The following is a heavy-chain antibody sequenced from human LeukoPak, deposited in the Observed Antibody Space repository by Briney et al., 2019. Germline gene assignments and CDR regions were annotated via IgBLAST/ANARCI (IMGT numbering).Heavy chain of an antibody. CDR3: ARGGGYSYGYGAFDI. V-gene: IGHV3-30-3*01. Sequence: PGRSLRLSCAASGFTFSSYAMHWVRQAPGKGLEWVAVISYDGSNKYYADSVKGRFTISRDNSKNTLYLQMNSLRAEDTAVYYCARGGGYSYGYGAFDIWGQGTMVTVSS. CDR2: ISYDGSNK. D-gene: IGHD5-18*01. CDR1: GFTFSSYA. J-gene: IGHJ3*02.